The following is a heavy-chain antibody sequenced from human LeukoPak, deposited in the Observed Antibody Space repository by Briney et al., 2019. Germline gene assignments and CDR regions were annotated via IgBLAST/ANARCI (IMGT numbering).Heavy chain of an antibody. CDR2: IDIDGKTT. D-gene: IGHD1-1*01. Sequence: PGGSLRLSCAASGFTFTHYYMHWVRQAPGKGLVWVSRIDIDGKTTNYADSVKGRFTISRDNAKSTLYLQMNSLRVEDTAVYYCAISPTGVAEGWGLGTLVTVSS. CDR1: GFTFTHYY. V-gene: IGHV3-74*01. CDR3: AISPTGVAEG. J-gene: IGHJ4*02.